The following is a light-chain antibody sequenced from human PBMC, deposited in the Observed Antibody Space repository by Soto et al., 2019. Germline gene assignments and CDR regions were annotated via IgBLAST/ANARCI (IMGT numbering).Light chain of an antibody. CDR3: QQYYSTPFT. CDR1: QSGFYSSNNKNY. V-gene: IGKV4-1*01. Sequence: DIVMTQSPDSLAVSLGERATINCKSSQSGFYSSNNKNYLAWYQQKPGQPPKLLIYWASTRESGVPDRFSGSGSGTDFTLTISRLQAEDVAVYYCQQYYSTPFTFGPGTKVDIK. J-gene: IGKJ3*01. CDR2: WAS.